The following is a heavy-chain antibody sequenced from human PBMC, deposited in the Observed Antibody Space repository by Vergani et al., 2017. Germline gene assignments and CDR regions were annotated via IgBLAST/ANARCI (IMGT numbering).Heavy chain of an antibody. CDR3: ATGSPIAARRNWFDP. Sequence: QVQLVQSGAEVKKPGASVKVSCKASGYTFTGYYMHWVRQAPGQGLEWMGWINPNSGGTNYAQKFQGRVTMTRDTSISTAYMELSRLRSDDTAVYYCATGSPIAARRNWFDPWGQGTLVTVSS. V-gene: IGHV1-2*02. D-gene: IGHD6-6*01. CDR1: GYTFTGYY. J-gene: IGHJ5*02. CDR2: INPNSGGT.